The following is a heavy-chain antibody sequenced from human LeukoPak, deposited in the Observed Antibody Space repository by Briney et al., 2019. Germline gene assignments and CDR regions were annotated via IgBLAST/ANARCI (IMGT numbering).Heavy chain of an antibody. CDR2: IYNSGST. J-gene: IGHJ4*02. CDR1: RDSIRSYY. CDR3: ARHRDDYNQPFDY. V-gene: IGHV4-59*08. D-gene: IGHD5-24*01. Sequence: SETLSPTCIVSRDSIRSYYWSWIRQPPEKGLEWIGNIYNSGSTKYNPSLKTRVTISLDTSKNQFSLKLTSVTAADTGVYYCARHRDDYNQPFDYWGQGTLVTVSS.